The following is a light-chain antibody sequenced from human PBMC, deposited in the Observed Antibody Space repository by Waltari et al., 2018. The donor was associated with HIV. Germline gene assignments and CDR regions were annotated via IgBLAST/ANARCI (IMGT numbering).Light chain of an antibody. V-gene: IGKV1-39*01. CDR2: AAS. CDR1: QSITTY. Sequence: DIQMTQSPSSLSASVGDRVVVTCRTSQSITTYLNWYHQKPGKAPELLIYAASTLQSGVPSRFSGSGSGTEFTLTINNLQPEDFAVYYCQQRSNWPPWKLTFGGGTKVEIK. J-gene: IGKJ4*01. CDR3: QQRSNWPPWKLT.